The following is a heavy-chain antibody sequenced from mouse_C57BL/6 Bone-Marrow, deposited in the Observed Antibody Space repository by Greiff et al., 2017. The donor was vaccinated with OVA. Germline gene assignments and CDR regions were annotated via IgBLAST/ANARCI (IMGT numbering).Heavy chain of an antibody. J-gene: IGHJ4*01. CDR3: TRQLRVRGYYAMDY. D-gene: IGHD3-2*02. Sequence: QVQLQQSGAELVRPGASVTLSCKASGYTFTDYEMHWVKQTPVHGLEWIGAIDPETGGTAYNQKFKGKAILTADKSSSTAYMELRSLTSEDSAVYYCTRQLRVRGYYAMDYWGQGTSVTVSS. CDR2: IDPETGGT. V-gene: IGHV1-15*01. CDR1: GYTFTDYE.